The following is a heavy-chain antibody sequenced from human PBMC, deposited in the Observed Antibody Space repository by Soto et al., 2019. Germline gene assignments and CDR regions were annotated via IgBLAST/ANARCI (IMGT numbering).Heavy chain of an antibody. J-gene: IGHJ6*02. D-gene: IGHD5-12*01. Sequence: EVQLLESGGGLVQPGGSLRLSCAASGFTFSSYAMSWVRQAPGKGLEWVSAIGTAGDTYYPGSVKGRFTVSRENAKNSLYLQMNSLSAGDTAVYYCARGGYDSNYYYYYGLDIWGQGTTVTVSS. V-gene: IGHV3-13*01. CDR3: ARGGYDSNYYYYYGLDI. CDR2: IGTAGDT. CDR1: GFTFSSYA.